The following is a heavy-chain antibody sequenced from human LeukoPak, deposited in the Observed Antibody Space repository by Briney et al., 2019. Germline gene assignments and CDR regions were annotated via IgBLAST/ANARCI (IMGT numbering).Heavy chain of an antibody. CDR3: VRSDDFWSGYYGY. CDR1: GFTFSSYA. D-gene: IGHD3-3*01. CDR2: ISYDGSNK. J-gene: IGHJ4*02. Sequence: GRSLRLSCAASGFTFSSYAMHWVRQAPGKGLEWVAVISYDGSNKYYADSVKGRFTISRDNSKNTLYLQMNNLRADDTAVYYCVRSDDFWSGYYGYWGQGTLVTVSS. V-gene: IGHV3-30*04.